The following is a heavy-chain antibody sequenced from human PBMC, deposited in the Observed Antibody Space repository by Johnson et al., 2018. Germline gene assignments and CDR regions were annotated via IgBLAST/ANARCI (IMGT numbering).Heavy chain of an antibody. V-gene: IGHV3-9*01. CDR1: GFTFDVYA. CDR3: SKDIRGPPDYYYYYYRDV. J-gene: IGHJ6*03. Sequence: VQLVESGGGLVQPGRSLRLSCAASGFTFDVYAMHWVRQVPGKGLEWVSGIRWASGNIADVDSVKGRFTISRDTAKNSLYLQMNSLRAEDTALYYCSKDIRGPPDYYYYYYRDVWGKGTTVTVSS. CDR2: IRWASGNI.